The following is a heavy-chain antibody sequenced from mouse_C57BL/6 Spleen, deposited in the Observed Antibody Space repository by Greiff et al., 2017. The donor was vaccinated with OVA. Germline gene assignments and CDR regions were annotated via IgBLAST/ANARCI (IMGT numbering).Heavy chain of an antibody. CDR1: GYAFSSSW. D-gene: IGHD2-4*01. J-gene: IGHJ2*01. CDR2: IYPGDGDT. V-gene: IGHV1-82*01. Sequence: QVQLQQSGPELVKPGASVKISCKASGYAFSSSWMNWVKQRPGKGLEWIGRIYPGDGDTNYNGKFKGKATLTADKSSSTAYMQLSSLTSEDSAVYFCARGYYDYEAFDDWGQGTTLTVSS. CDR3: ARGYYDYEAFDD.